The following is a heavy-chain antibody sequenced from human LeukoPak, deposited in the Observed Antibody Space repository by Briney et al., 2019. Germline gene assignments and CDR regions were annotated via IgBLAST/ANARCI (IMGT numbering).Heavy chain of an antibody. V-gene: IGHV3-53*01. Sequence: GGSLRLSCAASGFTVSSNSWSWVRQAPGKGLEWVSFIYSGGNTHYSDSVKGRFTLSRDNSKNTLYLQMNSLRAEDTAIYYCARRAGEYSHPYDYWGQGTLVTVSS. CDR1: GFTVSSNS. D-gene: IGHD2-15*01. CDR2: IYSGGNT. J-gene: IGHJ4*02. CDR3: ARRAGEYSHPYDY.